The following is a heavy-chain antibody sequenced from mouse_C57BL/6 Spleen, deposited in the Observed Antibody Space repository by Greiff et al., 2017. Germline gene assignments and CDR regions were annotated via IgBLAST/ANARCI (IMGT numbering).Heavy chain of an antibody. Sequence: QVQLKESGAELVKPGASVKISCKASGYAFSSYWMNWVKQRPGKGLEWIGQIYPGDGDTNYNGKFKGKATLTADKSSSTAYMQLSSLTSEDSAVYFCARSGYDYAWYFDVWGTGTTVTVSS. V-gene: IGHV1-80*01. CDR3: ARSGYDYAWYFDV. D-gene: IGHD2-4*01. J-gene: IGHJ1*03. CDR1: GYAFSSYW. CDR2: IYPGDGDT.